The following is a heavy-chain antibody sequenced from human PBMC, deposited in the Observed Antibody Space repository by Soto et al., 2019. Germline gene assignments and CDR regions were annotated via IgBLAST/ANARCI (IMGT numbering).Heavy chain of an antibody. CDR3: ARQRTSVVTQAYFDD. Sequence: SETLSLTCTVSGGSINSRSYYWGWIRQSPGKGLEWIGSIYYSGSTYYNPSLKSRVAMSVDTSKNQFSLKLRSVSAAGTAVYYCARQRTSVVTQAYFDDWGQGSLVTVSS. CDR2: IYYSGST. CDR1: GGSINSRSYY. V-gene: IGHV4-39*01. D-gene: IGHD2-21*02. J-gene: IGHJ4*02.